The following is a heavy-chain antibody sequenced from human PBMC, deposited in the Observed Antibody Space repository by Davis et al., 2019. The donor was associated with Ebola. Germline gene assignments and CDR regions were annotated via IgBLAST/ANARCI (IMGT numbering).Heavy chain of an antibody. J-gene: IGHJ4*02. CDR2: ISGGGGST. Sequence: SLKISCAASGFTFSSDVMSGVRQAPGKGLAWVSAISGGGGSTYYADSVKGRFTISRDNSKNTLYLQMNSLRAEDTAVYYCAKALVGATPVLDYWGQGTLVTVSS. CDR3: AKALVGATPVLDY. CDR1: GFTFSSDV. V-gene: IGHV3-23*01. D-gene: IGHD1-26*01.